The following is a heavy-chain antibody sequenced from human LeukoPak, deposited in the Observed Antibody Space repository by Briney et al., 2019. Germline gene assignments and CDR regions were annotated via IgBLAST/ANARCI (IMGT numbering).Heavy chain of an antibody. Sequence: SSETLSLTCTVSGGSISSGSYYWSWIRQPAGKGLGWVGRIYTSGSTNYNPSLKSRVTISVDTSKNQFSLKLSSVTAADTAVYYCAREGYDYVWGSYRPFDYWGQGTLVTVSS. V-gene: IGHV4-61*02. CDR3: AREGYDYVWGSYRPFDY. CDR2: IYTSGST. J-gene: IGHJ4*02. CDR1: GGSISSGSYY. D-gene: IGHD3-16*02.